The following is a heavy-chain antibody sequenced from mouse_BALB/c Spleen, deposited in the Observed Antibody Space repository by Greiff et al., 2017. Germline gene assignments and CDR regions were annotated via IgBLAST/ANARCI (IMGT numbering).Heavy chain of an antibody. CDR3: ARRDYRYDGAMDY. J-gene: IGHJ4*01. V-gene: IGHV5-17*02. Sequence: EVQLVESGGGLVQPGGSRKLSCAASGFTFSTFGMHWVRQAPEKGLEWVAYISSGSSVIYYADTVKGRFTISRDNPKNTLFLQMTSLRSEDTAMYYGARRDYRYDGAMDYWGQGTAVTVSS. CDR2: ISSGSSVI. D-gene: IGHD2-14*01. CDR1: GFTFSTFG.